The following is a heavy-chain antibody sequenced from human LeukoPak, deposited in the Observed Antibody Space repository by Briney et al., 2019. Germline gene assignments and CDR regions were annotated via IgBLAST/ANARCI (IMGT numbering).Heavy chain of an antibody. V-gene: IGHV4-59*01. CDR3: AREGNSGYDFDY. CDR1: GGSISSSY. CDR2: IYYSGST. J-gene: IGHJ4*02. D-gene: IGHD5-12*01. Sequence: SETLSLTCTVSGGSISSSYWSWIRQPPGKGLEWIGYIYYSGSTNYNPSLKSRVTISVDTSKNQFSLKLSSVTAADTAVYYCAREGNSGYDFDYWSQGTLVTVSS.